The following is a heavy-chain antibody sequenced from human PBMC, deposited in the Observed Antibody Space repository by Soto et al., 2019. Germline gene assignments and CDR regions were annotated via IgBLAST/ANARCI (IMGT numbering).Heavy chain of an antibody. CDR3: ARLGGTTYLLPDF. CDR1: GGSISSRSYY. D-gene: IGHD3-16*01. J-gene: IGHJ4*02. V-gene: IGHV4-39*01. Sequence: SETLSLTCTVSGGSISSRSYYWGWIRQPPGKGLEWIGSIYYSGSTYYNPSLKSRVTISVDTSKSQFSLKLTSVTAADTAVYYCARLGGTTYLLPDFWGQGTLVTVSS. CDR2: IYYSGST.